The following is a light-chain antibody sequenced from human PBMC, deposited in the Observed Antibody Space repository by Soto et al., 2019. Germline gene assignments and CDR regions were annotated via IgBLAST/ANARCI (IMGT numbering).Light chain of an antibody. CDR1: QDINIY. V-gene: IGKV1-9*01. J-gene: IGKJ1*01. CDR2: AAS. CDR3: QQLHDHPWT. Sequence: DIQMTQSPSTLSASVGDRVTITCRANQDINIYLAWYQQKPGRAPKLLIYAASTLQSGFPSRFSGSGSGTEYTLTVSSLQPDDFATYYCQQLHDHPWTFGPGTKVDIK.